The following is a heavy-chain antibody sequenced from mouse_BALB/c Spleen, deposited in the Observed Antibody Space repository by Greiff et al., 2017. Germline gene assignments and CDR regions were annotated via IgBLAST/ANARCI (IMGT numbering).Heavy chain of an antibody. Sequence: EVQRVESGGGLVQPGGSRKLSCAASGFTFSSFGMHWVRQAPEKGLEWVAYISSGSSTIYYADTVKGRFTISRDNPKNTLFLQMTSLRSEDTAMYYCARDYCSSYWYFDVWGAGTTVTVSS. CDR3: ARDYCSSYWYFDV. V-gene: IGHV5-17*02. D-gene: IGHD1-1*01. CDR2: ISSGSSTI. J-gene: IGHJ1*01. CDR1: GFTFSSFG.